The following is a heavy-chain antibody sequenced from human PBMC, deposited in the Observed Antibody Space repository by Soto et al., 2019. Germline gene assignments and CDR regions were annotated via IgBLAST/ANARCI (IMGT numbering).Heavy chain of an antibody. CDR3: AGRYCSGGSCYTDP. D-gene: IGHD2-15*01. CDR1: GGSISSGGYY. J-gene: IGHJ5*02. CDR2: IYYSGST. Sequence: QVQLQESGPGLVKPSQTLSLTCTVSGGSISSGGYYWSWIRQHPGKGLGWIGYIYYSGSTYYNPSLKSRVTISVDASKNQFSLKLSAVTAADTAVYYCAGRYCSGGSCYTDPWGQGTLVTVSS. V-gene: IGHV4-31*03.